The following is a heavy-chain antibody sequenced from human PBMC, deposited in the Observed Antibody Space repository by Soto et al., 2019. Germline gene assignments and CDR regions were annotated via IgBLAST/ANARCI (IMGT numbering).Heavy chain of an antibody. V-gene: IGHV3-72*01. D-gene: IGHD2-21*02. J-gene: IGHJ4*02. CDR1: GFTFSGHY. CDR2: IRNKPNGHTT. CDR3: STTVITAPRFEY. Sequence: EVQLVESGGGLVQPGGSLRLSCEGSGFTFSGHYMDWVREAPGRGLEWLGRIRNKPNGHTTAYAASVKGRFTISRDDSKNLVYLQMNSLKSEDTALYYCSTTVITAPRFEYWGQGTLVAVSS.